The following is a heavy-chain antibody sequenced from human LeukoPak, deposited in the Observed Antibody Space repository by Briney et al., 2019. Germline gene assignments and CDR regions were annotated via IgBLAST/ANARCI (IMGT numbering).Heavy chain of an antibody. J-gene: IGHJ5*02. CDR2: SNHSGST. CDR1: GGSFSGYY. Sequence: PSETLSLTCAVYGGSFSGYYWSWIRHPPGKGLEWIGESNHSGSTNYNPSLKSRVTISVDTSKNQFSLKLSSVTAADTAVYYCARVRSTSWFDPWGQGTLVTVSS. V-gene: IGHV4-34*01. D-gene: IGHD2/OR15-2a*01. CDR3: ARVRSTSWFDP.